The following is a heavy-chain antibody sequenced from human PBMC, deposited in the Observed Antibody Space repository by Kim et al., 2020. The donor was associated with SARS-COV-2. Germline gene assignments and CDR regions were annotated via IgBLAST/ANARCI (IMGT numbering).Heavy chain of an antibody. J-gene: IGHJ3*02. CDR3: VRYCTSTSCSDVQVAFDI. Sequence: ASVKVSCKASGYTFTGYFLHWVRQAPGQGLEWMGWINPDSGDTNYAQAFQGRVTLTRDTSISTAYMELRGLTSDDTAMYYCVRYCTSTSCSDVQVAFDIWGRGSVVTVSS. D-gene: IGHD2-2*01. CDR2: INPDSGDT. CDR1: GYTFTGYF. V-gene: IGHV1-2*02.